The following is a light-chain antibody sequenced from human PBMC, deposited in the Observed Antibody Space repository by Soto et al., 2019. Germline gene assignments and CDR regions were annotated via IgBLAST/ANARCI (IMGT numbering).Light chain of an antibody. Sequence: QSALTQPPSASGSPGQSVTISCTGTSSDVGGCNYVSWYQQHPGKAPKLLIYDVSKRPSGVPDRFSGSKSGNTASLTVSGLQAEDESDYYCSTYAGSNGVFGSGTKVTVL. J-gene: IGLJ1*01. V-gene: IGLV2-8*01. CDR1: SSDVGGCNY. CDR2: DVS. CDR3: STYAGSNGV.